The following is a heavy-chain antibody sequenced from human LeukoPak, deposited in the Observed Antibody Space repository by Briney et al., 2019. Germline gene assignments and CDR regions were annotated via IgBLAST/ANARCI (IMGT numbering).Heavy chain of an antibody. CDR3: AKDPGPRLRDNWFDP. CDR1: GFTFSSYA. CDR2: ISYDGSNK. J-gene: IGHJ5*02. Sequence: GRSLRLSCAASGFTFSSYAMHWVRQAPGKGLEWVAVISYDGSNKYYADSVKGRFTISRDNSKNTLSLQMNSLRAEDTAVYYCAKDPGPRLRDNWFDPWGQGTLVTVSS. V-gene: IGHV3-30-3*01. D-gene: IGHD4-17*01.